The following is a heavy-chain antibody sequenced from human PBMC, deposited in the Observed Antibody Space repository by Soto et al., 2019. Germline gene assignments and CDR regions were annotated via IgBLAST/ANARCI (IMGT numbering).Heavy chain of an antibody. CDR2: IYYSGST. J-gene: IGHJ5*02. Sequence: QLQLQESGPGLVKPSETLSLTCTVSGGSISSSSYYWGWIRQPPGKGLEWIGSIYYSGSTYYNPSLKSRVTISVDTSKNQFSLKLSSVTAADTAVYYCARRGYSSGWESNWFDPWGQGTLVTVSS. D-gene: IGHD6-19*01. CDR3: ARRGYSSGWESNWFDP. V-gene: IGHV4-39*01. CDR1: GGSISSSSYY.